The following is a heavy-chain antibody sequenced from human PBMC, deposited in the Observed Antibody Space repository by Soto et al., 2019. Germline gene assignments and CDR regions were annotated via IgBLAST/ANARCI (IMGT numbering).Heavy chain of an antibody. V-gene: IGHV3-23*01. CDR1: GFTFSNYA. J-gene: IGHJ4*02. Sequence: EVQLLESGGGLVQPGGSLRLSCAASGFTFSNYAMGWVRQAPGKGLEWVSLISGSGGSTYYADSVKGRFTFSRDNSKNTLYLQMNSLSAEDTAVYYCARGDYSDHLPRLYFEYWGQGTLVTISS. CDR2: ISGSGGST. CDR3: ARGDYSDHLPRLYFEY. D-gene: IGHD3-22*01.